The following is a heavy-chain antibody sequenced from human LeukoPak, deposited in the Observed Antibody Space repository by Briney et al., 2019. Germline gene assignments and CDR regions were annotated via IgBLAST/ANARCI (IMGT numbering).Heavy chain of an antibody. Sequence: PGESLRLSCAASGFTFSSYGMHWVRQAPGKGLEWVAVISYDGSNKYYTDSVKGRFIISRDNSKNTLYLQMNSLRAEDTAVYYCAKARSVRELPYYWGQGTLVTVSS. V-gene: IGHV3-30*18. J-gene: IGHJ4*02. CDR2: ISYDGSNK. CDR3: AKARSVRELPYY. D-gene: IGHD1-26*01. CDR1: GFTFSSYG.